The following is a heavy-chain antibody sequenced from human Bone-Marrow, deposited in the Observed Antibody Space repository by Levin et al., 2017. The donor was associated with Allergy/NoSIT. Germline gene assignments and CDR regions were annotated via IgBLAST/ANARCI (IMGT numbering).Heavy chain of an antibody. J-gene: IGHJ4*02. D-gene: IGHD4-23*01. CDR1: GFIFSSYW. CDR3: ARGGHDYGGNWEWDFDY. CDR2: IKEDGSQK. V-gene: IGHV3-7*01. Sequence: GGSLRLSCAASGFIFSSYWMSWVRQAPGKGLEWVANIKEDGSQKYYVDSVKGRFTISRDNAKNSLHLQIDSLRAEDTAVYYCARGGHDYGGNWEWDFDYWGQGTLVTVSS.